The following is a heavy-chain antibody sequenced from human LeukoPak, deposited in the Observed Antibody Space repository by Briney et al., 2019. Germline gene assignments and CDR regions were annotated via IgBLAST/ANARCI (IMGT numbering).Heavy chain of an antibody. CDR2: IYYSGST. Sequence: SQTLSLTCTVSGGSISSGDYYWSWIRQPPGKGLVWIGYIYYSGSTYYNPSLKSRVTISVDTSKNQFSLKLSSVTAADTAVYYCARMVYQLPRFDPWGQGTLVTVSS. CDR3: ARMVYQLPRFDP. CDR1: GGSISSGDYY. J-gene: IGHJ5*02. D-gene: IGHD2-8*01. V-gene: IGHV4-30-4*01.